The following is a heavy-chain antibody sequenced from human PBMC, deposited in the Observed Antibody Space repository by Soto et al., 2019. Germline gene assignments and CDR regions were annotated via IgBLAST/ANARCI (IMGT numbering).Heavy chain of an antibody. CDR1: GGSISSSSFH. Sequence: SETLSLTCTVSGGSISSSSFHWGWIRQPPGKGLEWIGSIYYSGSTYYNPSLKSRVTISVDTSKNQFSLKLSSVTAADTAVYYCARSQQLSPYIQHWGPGTLVTVSS. CDR3: ARSQQLSPYIQH. J-gene: IGHJ1*01. V-gene: IGHV4-39*07. D-gene: IGHD6-13*01. CDR2: IYYSGST.